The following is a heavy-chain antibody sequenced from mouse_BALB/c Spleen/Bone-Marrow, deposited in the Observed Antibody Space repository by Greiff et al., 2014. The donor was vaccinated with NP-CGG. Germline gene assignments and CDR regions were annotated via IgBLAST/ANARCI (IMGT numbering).Heavy chain of an antibody. J-gene: IGHJ4*01. D-gene: IGHD2-1*01. CDR2: IDPENGDT. CDR3: NANYGNYVPMDY. CDR1: GFNIKDYY. V-gene: IGHV14-4*02. Sequence: EVQLVESGAELVRSGASVRLSCTASGFNIKDYYIHWVKQRPKQGLEWIGWIDPENGDTEYAPKFQDKATVTADTSSNTAYLQLSSLASEDTAVYYCNANYGNYVPMDYWGPGTSVTVSS.